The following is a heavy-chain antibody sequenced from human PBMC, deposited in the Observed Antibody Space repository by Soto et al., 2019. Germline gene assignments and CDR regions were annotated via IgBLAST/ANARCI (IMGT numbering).Heavy chain of an antibody. Sequence: QITLKESGPTLVKPTQTLTLTCTFSGFSLSTSGVGVGWIRQPPGKALEWLALIYWDDDKRYSPSLKSRLTSTKDTSKNQVVLTMTHMDPVDTATYYCAPRLSLRPGGVAARPYYFDYWGQGTLVTVSS. V-gene: IGHV2-5*02. CDR2: IYWDDDK. CDR1: GFSLSTSGVG. D-gene: IGHD6-6*01. J-gene: IGHJ4*02. CDR3: APRLSLRPGGVAARPYYFDY.